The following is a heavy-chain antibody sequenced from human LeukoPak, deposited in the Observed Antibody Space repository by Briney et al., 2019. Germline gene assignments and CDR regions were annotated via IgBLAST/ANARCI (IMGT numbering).Heavy chain of an antibody. CDR1: GYTLTQLS. V-gene: IGHV1-24*01. CDR2: FDPEDGEA. J-gene: IGHJ5*02. CDR3: ATASVEGSYSGPHNCFDP. D-gene: IGHD3-10*01. Sequence: ASVQVSCKVSGYTLTQLSMHWVRQAPGKGLERMGGFDPEDGEAIYAQKFQGRGTMTKDTSTDTAYMELSSLRSEDTAVYYCATASVEGSYSGPHNCFDPWGQGTLVTVSS.